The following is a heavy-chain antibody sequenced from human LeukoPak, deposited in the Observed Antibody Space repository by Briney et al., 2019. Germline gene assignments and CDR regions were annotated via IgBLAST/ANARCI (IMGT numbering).Heavy chain of an antibody. Sequence: SETLSLTCTVSGGSISSYYWSWIRQPPGKGLEWIGYIYYSGSTNYNPSLKSRVTISVDTSKNQFSLKLSSVTAADTAVYYCAQRTLIAAAPFVLWGQGTLVTVSS. CDR1: GGSISSYY. CDR3: AQRTLIAAAPFVL. J-gene: IGHJ4*02. CDR2: IYYSGST. V-gene: IGHV4-59*12. D-gene: IGHD6-13*01.